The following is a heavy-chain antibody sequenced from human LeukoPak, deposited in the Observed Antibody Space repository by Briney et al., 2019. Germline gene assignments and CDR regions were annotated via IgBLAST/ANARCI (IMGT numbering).Heavy chain of an antibody. Sequence: GGSLRLSCAASGFTFSRYWVSWVRQAPGKGLEWVADIKQDGSEKCYVDSVKGRFTISRDNTKNSLYLEMNSLRAEDTAIYYCARDGDFDYWGQGTLVTVSS. CDR3: ARDGDFDY. V-gene: IGHV3-7*01. D-gene: IGHD3-16*01. J-gene: IGHJ4*02. CDR2: IKQDGSEK. CDR1: GFTFSRYW.